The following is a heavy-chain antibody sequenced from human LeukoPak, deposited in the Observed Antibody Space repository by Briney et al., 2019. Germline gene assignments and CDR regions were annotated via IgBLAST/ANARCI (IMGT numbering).Heavy chain of an antibody. CDR2: SIGSGGSA. CDR1: GFTFSTYT. D-gene: IGHD6-13*01. J-gene: IGHJ6*02. V-gene: IGHV3-23*01. Sequence: GGSLRLSCVASGFTFSTYTMNWIRQAPGKGLEWVSGSIGSGGSAFYADSVKGRFSISRDTSKNTLFLHMNNLRAGDTAVYYCARDSSSWLYYYYGMDVWGQGTTVTVSS. CDR3: ARDSSSWLYYYYGMDV.